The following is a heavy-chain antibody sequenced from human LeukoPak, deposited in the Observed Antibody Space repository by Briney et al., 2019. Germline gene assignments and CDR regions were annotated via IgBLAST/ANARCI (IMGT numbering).Heavy chain of an antibody. D-gene: IGHD2-2*01. J-gene: IGHJ4*02. CDR2: IGGSGGST. V-gene: IGHV3-23*01. CDR1: GFTFNDYA. Sequence: GGSLRLSCAASGFTFNDYAMSWVRQYPGKGLEWVSAIGGSGGSTYYADSVKGRFTISRDNAKNSLYLQMNSLRAEDTAVYYCARNQLLSRYYFDYWGQGTLVTVSS. CDR3: ARNQLLSRYYFDY.